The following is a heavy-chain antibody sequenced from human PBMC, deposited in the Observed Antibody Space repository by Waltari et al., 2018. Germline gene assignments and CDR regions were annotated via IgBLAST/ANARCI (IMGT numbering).Heavy chain of an antibody. J-gene: IGHJ4*02. D-gene: IGHD5-12*01. V-gene: IGHV4-34*01. Sequence: QVQLQQWGAGLLKPSETLSLTCAVYGGSFSGYYWSWIRQPPGKGLEWIGEINHSGSTNYNPSLKSRVTISVDTSKNQFSLKLSSVTAADTAVYYCARGRGYSGYSDYWGQGTLVTVSS. CDR2: INHSGST. CDR3: ARGRGYSGYSDY. CDR1: GGSFSGYY.